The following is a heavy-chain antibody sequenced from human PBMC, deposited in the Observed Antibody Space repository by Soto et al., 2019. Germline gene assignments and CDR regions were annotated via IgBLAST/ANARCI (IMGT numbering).Heavy chain of an antibody. CDR3: SRDFFSSSMRVAFDI. CDR1: GFTFSDYY. Sequence: QVQLVESGGGLVKPGGSLRLSCAASGFTFSDYYMSWILQAPGKGLEWVSYISSSGSTIYYADSVKGRFTISRDNAKNSLYLQMNSLRAEDTAVYYCSRDFFSSSMRVAFDIWGQGTMVTVSS. J-gene: IGHJ3*02. D-gene: IGHD6-6*01. V-gene: IGHV3-11*01. CDR2: ISSSGSTI.